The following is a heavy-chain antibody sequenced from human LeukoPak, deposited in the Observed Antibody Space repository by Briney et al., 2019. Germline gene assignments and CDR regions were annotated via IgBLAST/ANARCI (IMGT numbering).Heavy chain of an antibody. Sequence: KPSETLSLTCAVYGGSFSGYYWSWIRQPPGKGLEWIGEINHSGNTNYNPSLKSRVTISVDTSKNQLSLKLSSVTAADTAVYYCARSGIGSIWSFDYWGQGTLVTVSS. CDR1: GGSFSGYY. CDR3: ARSGIGSIWSFDY. J-gene: IGHJ4*02. D-gene: IGHD6-13*01. V-gene: IGHV4-34*01. CDR2: INHSGNT.